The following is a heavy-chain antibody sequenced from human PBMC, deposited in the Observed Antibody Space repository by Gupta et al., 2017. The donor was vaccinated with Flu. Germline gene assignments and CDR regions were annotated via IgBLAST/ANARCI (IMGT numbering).Heavy chain of an antibody. CDR2: IYPGDSDT. Sequence: EVQLVQSGAEVNKPGQSLKISCKGSGYLYTNFWIGWVRQMPGKGLEWMGIIYPGDSDTRYSPSIQGHVTISADKSINTAYLQWSSLKASDTAMYYCARGQGNTRYFDYWGQGTLVTISS. V-gene: IGHV5-51*03. CDR1: GYLYTNFW. J-gene: IGHJ4*02. D-gene: IGHD2/OR15-2a*01. CDR3: ARGQGNTRYFDY.